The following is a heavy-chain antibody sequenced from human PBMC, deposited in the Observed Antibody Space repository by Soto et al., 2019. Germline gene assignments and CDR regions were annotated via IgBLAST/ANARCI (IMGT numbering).Heavy chain of an antibody. CDR2: IIPMLATT. D-gene: IGHD1-1*01. CDR3: AIKREANGAFDY. CDR1: GGTFSTYS. J-gene: IGHJ4*02. Sequence: QVQVVQSGAEVKKPGSSVKVSCKASGGTFSTYSINWVRQAPGQGLEWMGGIIPMLATTNYAQKFQGRVTITADESTSTAAMELSSLRSEDTAVYYCAIKREANGAFDYWGQGTLVTVSS. V-gene: IGHV1-69*12.